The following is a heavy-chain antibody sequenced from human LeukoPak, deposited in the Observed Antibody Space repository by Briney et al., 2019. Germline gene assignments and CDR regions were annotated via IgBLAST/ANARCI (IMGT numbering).Heavy chain of an antibody. CDR1: GFAFSDYN. CDR3: ARDLSTSSYYYYYYYGMDV. Sequence: GGSLRLSCAASGFAFSDYNINWVRQAPGKGLEWVSYISSSSSTIYYADSVKGRFTISRDNAKNSLYLQMNSLRDEDTAVYYCARDLSTSSYYYYYYYGMDVWGQGTTVTVSS. J-gene: IGHJ6*02. CDR2: ISSSSSTI. V-gene: IGHV3-48*02. D-gene: IGHD2-2*01.